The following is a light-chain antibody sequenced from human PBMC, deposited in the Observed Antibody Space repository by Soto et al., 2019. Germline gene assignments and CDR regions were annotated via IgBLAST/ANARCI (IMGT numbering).Light chain of an antibody. CDR3: QQSYSTPRVT. V-gene: IGKV1-39*01. J-gene: IGKJ3*01. Sequence: DIPMTQSPSSLSASVGDRVTITCRASQSISSYLNWYQQKPGKAPKILIYAASSLQSGVPSRFSGSGSGTDFTLTISSLQPEDFATYYCQQSYSTPRVTFGPGTKVDIK. CDR2: AAS. CDR1: QSISSY.